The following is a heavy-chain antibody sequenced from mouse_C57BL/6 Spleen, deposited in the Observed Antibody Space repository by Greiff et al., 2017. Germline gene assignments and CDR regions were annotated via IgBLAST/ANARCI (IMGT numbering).Heavy chain of an antibody. V-gene: IGHV1-26*01. CDR2: INPNNGGT. CDR1: GYTFTDYY. CDR3: ARKGGLGWYFDV. J-gene: IGHJ1*03. Sequence: VQLQQSGPELVKPGASVKISCKASGYTFTDYYMNWVKQSHGKSLEWIGDINPNNGGTSYNQKFKGKATLTVDKSSSTAYMELRSLTSEDSAVYYYARKGGLGWYFDVWGTGTTVTVSS. D-gene: IGHD3-3*01.